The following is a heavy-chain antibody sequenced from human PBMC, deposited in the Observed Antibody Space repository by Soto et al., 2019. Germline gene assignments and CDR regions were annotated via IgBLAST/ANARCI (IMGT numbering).Heavy chain of an antibody. CDR3: TRLISAAQDY. D-gene: IGHD3-10*01. J-gene: IGHJ4*02. V-gene: IGHV3-73*01. Sequence: EVLLLESGGGLVQPGGSLKLSCAASGFVFKDSSIHWVRQASGKGLEWVGRIRDRAYNYATAYSASVKGRFTISRDDSSNTAFLQMNSLKTEDTAIYYCTRLISAAQDYWGQGTLVTVSS. CDR2: IRDRAYNYAT. CDR1: GFVFKDSS.